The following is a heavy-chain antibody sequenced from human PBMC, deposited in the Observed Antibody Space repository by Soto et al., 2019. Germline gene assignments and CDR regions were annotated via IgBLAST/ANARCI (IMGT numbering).Heavy chain of an antibody. Sequence: GASVKVSCRASGGTFSSYTISWVRQAPGQGLEWMGRIIPILGIANYAQKFQGRVTITADKSTSTAYMELSSLRSEDTAVYYRARVGVSTSHRFDYWGQGTLVTVSS. CDR3: ARVGVSTSHRFDY. D-gene: IGHD2-2*01. CDR1: GGTFSSYT. V-gene: IGHV1-69*02. J-gene: IGHJ4*02. CDR2: IIPILGIA.